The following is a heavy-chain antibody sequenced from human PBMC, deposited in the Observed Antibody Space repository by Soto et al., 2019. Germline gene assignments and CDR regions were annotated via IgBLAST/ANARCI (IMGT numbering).Heavy chain of an antibody. CDR1: GFTLSSYA. D-gene: IGHD3-22*01. J-gene: IGHJ4*02. Sequence: EVQLLESGGGLVQPGGSLRLSCAASGFTLSSYAMSRVRQAPGKGLEWVSAISGSGGTTYYADSVKGRFTISRDTSKNTLYLQMNSLRAEDTAVYYCAKVERYYYDSSGYYSSPLFWGQGTLVTVSS. CDR2: ISGSGGTT. V-gene: IGHV3-23*01. CDR3: AKVERYYYDSSGYYSSPLF.